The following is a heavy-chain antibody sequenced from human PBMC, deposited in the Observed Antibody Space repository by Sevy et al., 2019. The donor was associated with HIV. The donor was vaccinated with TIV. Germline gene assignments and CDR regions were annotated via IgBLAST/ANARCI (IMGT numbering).Heavy chain of an antibody. Sequence: ASVKVSCKASGGTFSSYAISWVRQAPGQELEWMGGIIPIFGTANYAQKFQGRVTITADESTSTAYMELSSLRSEDTAVYYCARGDSSITIFGVVITRPYYYYYYGMDVWGQGTTVTVSS. CDR1: GGTFSSYA. V-gene: IGHV1-69*13. CDR3: ARGDSSITIFGVVITRPYYYYYYGMDV. CDR2: IIPIFGTA. D-gene: IGHD3-3*01. J-gene: IGHJ6*02.